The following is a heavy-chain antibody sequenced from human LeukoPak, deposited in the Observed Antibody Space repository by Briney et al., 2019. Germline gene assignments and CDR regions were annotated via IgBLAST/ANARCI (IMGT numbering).Heavy chain of an antibody. V-gene: IGHV1-2*06. CDR1: GYTFTGYY. J-gene: IGHJ6*02. CDR2: INPNSGGT. Sequence: ASVKVSCKASGYTFTGYYMHWVRQAPGQGLEWMGRINPNSGGTNYAQKFQGRVTMTRDTSISTAYMELSRLRSDDTAVYYCARLDYSNAYYYGMDVWGQGTTVTVSS. CDR3: ARLDYSNAYYYGMDV. D-gene: IGHD4-11*01.